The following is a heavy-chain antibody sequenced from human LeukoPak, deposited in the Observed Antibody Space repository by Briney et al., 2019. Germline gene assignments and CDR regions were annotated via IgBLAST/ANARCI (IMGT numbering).Heavy chain of an antibody. CDR1: GGTFNSYA. D-gene: IGHD1-26*01. CDR2: IMPLFGTA. CDR3: ARLGSYSDH. J-gene: IGHJ5*02. V-gene: IGHV1-69*05. Sequence: GASVKVSCKASGGTFNSYAISWVRQAPGQGLEWMGGIMPLFGTANYAQEFQGRVTFTTDESASTAYMEVSSLRSEDTAVYYCARLGSYSDHWGQGTLVTVSS.